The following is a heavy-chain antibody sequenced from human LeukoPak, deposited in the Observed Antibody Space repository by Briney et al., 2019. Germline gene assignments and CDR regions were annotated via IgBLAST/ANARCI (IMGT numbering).Heavy chain of an antibody. CDR3: ARTGGPTTARYDFWSGYYHKPYNWFDP. CDR2: INHSGST. J-gene: IGHJ5*02. D-gene: IGHD3-3*01. CDR1: GGSFSGYY. Sequence: PSETLSLTCAVYGGSFSGYYWSWIRQPPGKGLEWIGEINHSGSTNYNPSLKRRVTISVDTSKNQFSLKLSSVTAADTAVYYCARTGGPTTARYDFWSGYYHKPYNWFDPWGQGTLVTVSS. V-gene: IGHV4-34*01.